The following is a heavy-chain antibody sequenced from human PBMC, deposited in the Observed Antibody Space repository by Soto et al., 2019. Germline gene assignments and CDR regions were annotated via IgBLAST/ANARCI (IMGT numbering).Heavy chain of an antibody. D-gene: IGHD5-12*01. CDR2: ISSSSSYT. J-gene: IGHJ6*02. V-gene: IGHV3-11*05. Sequence: GGSLRLSCAASGFTFSDYYMSWIRQAPGKGLEWVSYISSSSSYTNYADSVKGRFTISRDNAKNSLYLQMNSLRAEDTAVYYCARDSVTVRKRGYSGYEQEDYYYYGMDVWGQGTTVTGSS. CDR1: GFTFSDYY. CDR3: ARDSVTVRKRGYSGYEQEDYYYYGMDV.